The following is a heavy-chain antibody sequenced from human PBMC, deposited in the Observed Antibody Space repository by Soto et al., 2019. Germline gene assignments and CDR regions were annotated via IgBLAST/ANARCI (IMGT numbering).Heavy chain of an antibody. D-gene: IGHD6-6*01. V-gene: IGHV1-46*01. CDR2: INPSGGST. J-gene: IGHJ4*02. CDR1: GYTFTSYY. CDR3: AREVPLARRYDY. Sequence: ASVKVSCKASGYTFTSYYMHCVRQSPGQGLEWMGIINPSGGSTSYAQKFQGRVTMTRDTSTSTVYMELSSLRSEDTAVYYCAREVPLARRYDYWGQGPLVTVSS.